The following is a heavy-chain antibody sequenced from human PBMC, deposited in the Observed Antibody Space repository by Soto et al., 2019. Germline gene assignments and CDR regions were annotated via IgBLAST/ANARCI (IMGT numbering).Heavy chain of an antibody. D-gene: IGHD6-19*01. Sequence: VASVNVSCKASGYTFTGYYMHWVRQAPGQGLEWMGWINPNSGGTNYAQKFQGWVTMTRDTSIGTAYMELSRLRSDDTAVYYCARVAGSSRWYLAYWGQGTLVTVSS. J-gene: IGHJ4*02. CDR2: INPNSGGT. CDR1: GYTFTGYY. V-gene: IGHV1-2*04. CDR3: ARVAGSSRWYLAY.